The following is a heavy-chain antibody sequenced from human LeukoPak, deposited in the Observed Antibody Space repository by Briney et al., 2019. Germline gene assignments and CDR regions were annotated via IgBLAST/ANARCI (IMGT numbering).Heavy chain of an antibody. CDR2: ISSSSITI. J-gene: IGHJ4*02. Sequence: GGSLRLSCAASGFTFSSYSLNWVRQAPGKGLEWVSFISSSSITIYYADSVKGRFTVSRDNAEKSLYLQMNSLRAEDTAVYYCARDRGGSYSATDYWGQGTLVTVSS. CDR3: ARDRGGSYSATDY. D-gene: IGHD2-15*01. V-gene: IGHV3-48*04. CDR1: GFTFSSYS.